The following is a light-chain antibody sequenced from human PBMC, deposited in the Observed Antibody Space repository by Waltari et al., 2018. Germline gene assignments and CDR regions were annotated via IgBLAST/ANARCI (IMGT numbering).Light chain of an antibody. J-gene: IGLJ3*02. CDR1: SGHSSNV. V-gene: IGLV4-69*01. Sequence: QLVVTQSPSASASLGVSVKLTCTPSSGHSSNVIAWLQQQPQKGPRYLMKVNSDGSHSRGDEIPDRFSGSSSGAERYLTISSLQSEDEADYYCQTGGHGTWVFGGGTKLTIL. CDR2: VNSDGSH. CDR3: QTGGHGTWV.